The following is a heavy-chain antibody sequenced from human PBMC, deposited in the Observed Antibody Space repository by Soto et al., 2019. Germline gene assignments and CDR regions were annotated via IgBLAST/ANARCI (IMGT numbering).Heavy chain of an antibody. CDR3: ERDGYCSGGSCYRDAFDI. CDR2: ISYSGST. D-gene: IGHD2-15*01. CDR1: GGSISSGGYY. V-gene: IGHV4-31*03. J-gene: IGHJ3*02. Sequence: QVQLQESGPGLVKPSQTLSLTCTVSGGSISSGGYYWSWIRQHPGKGLEWIGYISYSGSTYYNPSLKSRVTISVNTSKNPVSLKLISVTAAGTAVYYCERDGYCSGGSCYRDAFDIWGQGTMVTVSS.